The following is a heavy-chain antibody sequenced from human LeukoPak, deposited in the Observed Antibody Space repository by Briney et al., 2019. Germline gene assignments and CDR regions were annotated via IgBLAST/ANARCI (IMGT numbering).Heavy chain of an antibody. J-gene: IGHJ4*02. CDR2: IYYSGST. V-gene: IGHV4-39*01. D-gene: IGHD5-24*01. CDR1: GGSISSSSYS. Sequence: SETLSLTCTVSGGSISSSSYSWGWIRQPPGKGLEWIGSIYYSGSTYYNPSLKSRVTISVDTSKNQFSLKLSSVTAADTAVYYCARHPEMATIWYYFDYWGQGTLVTVSS. CDR3: ARHPEMATIWYYFDY.